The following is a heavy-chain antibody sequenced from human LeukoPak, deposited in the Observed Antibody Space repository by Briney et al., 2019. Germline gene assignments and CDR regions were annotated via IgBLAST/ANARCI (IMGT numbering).Heavy chain of an antibody. Sequence: GGSLRLSCAASGFTFSSYAMSWVRQAPGKGLEWVSAISGSGGSTYYADSVKGRFTITRDNSKNTLYLQMNSLRAEDTAVYYCAKRLLPDYYYYGMDVWGQGTTVTVSS. J-gene: IGHJ6*02. CDR1: GFTFSSYA. CDR3: AKRLLPDYYYYGMDV. CDR2: ISGSGGST. D-gene: IGHD1-26*01. V-gene: IGHV3-23*01.